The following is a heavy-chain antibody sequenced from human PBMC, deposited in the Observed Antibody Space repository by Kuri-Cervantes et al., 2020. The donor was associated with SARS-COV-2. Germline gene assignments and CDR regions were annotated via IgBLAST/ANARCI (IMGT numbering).Heavy chain of an antibody. Sequence: GGSLRLSCAACGFTFSSYDMHWVRQAPGKGLVWVSRINSDGSSTSYADSVKGRFTISRDNAKNTLYLQMNSLRAEDTAVYYCARGPLYSSSWYDWFDPWGQGTLVTVSS. J-gene: IGHJ5*02. CDR2: INSDGSST. CDR1: GFTFSSYD. CDR3: ARGPLYSSSWYDWFDP. V-gene: IGHV3-74*01. D-gene: IGHD6-13*01.